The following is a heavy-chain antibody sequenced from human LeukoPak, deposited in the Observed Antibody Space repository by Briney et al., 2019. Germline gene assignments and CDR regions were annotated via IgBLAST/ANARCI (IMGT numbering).Heavy chain of an antibody. CDR3: AKESGQLDV. V-gene: IGHV3-23*01. CDR1: GFTFSSFF. CDR2: ITGSSGTT. Sequence: GGSLRLSCAASGFTFSSFFMTWVRQAPGKGLEWVSSITGSSGTTSYADSVKGRFTISRDNSKNTLYLQMNSLRGEDTAVYYCAKESGQLDVWGKGTTVTVSS. J-gene: IGHJ6*04. D-gene: IGHD3-3*01.